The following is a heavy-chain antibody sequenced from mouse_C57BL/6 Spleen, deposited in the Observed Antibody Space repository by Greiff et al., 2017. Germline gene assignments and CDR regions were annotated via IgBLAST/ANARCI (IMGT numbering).Heavy chain of an antibody. CDR2: IRNKANGYTT. Sequence: EVMLVESGGGLVQPGGSLSLSCAASGFTFTDYYMSWVRQPPGKALEWLGFIRNKANGYTTEYSASVKGRFTISRDNSQSLLYLQMNALRAEDSATYYCARCDYYGYAMDDWGQGTSVTVSS. V-gene: IGHV7-3*01. J-gene: IGHJ4*01. D-gene: IGHD1-1*01. CDR3: ARCDYYGYAMDD. CDR1: GFTFTDYY.